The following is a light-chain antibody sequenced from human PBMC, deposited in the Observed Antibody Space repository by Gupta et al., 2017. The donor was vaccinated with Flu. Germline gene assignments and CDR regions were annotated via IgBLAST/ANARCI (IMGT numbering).Light chain of an antibody. V-gene: IGKV2-28*01. CDR3: KQSLPPFT. Sequence: DIVMTQSPLSLPVTPGEPASISCRSNQSLLHSSGYNLFDWYLQKAGQSPHLLIYLGSKRACGAPDRFSGGGGAKDFTLKSSREEDEDVGVYYYKQSLPPFTFGRGTKVDIK. CDR1: QSLLHSSGYNL. J-gene: IGKJ4*01. CDR2: LGS.